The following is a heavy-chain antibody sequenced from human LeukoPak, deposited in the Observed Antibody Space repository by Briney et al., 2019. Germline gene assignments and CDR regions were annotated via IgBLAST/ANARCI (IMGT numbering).Heavy chain of an antibody. V-gene: IGHV1-8*01. CDR1: GCTFTSYD. Sequence: ASVKVSCKASGCTFTSYDINWVRQATGQGLEWMGWMNPNSGNTGYAQKFQGRVTMTRNTSISTAYMELSSLRSEDTAVYYCARGGQDIVVVVAATGWFDPWGQGTLVTVSS. CDR2: MNPNSGNT. CDR3: ARGGQDIVVVVAATGWFDP. J-gene: IGHJ5*02. D-gene: IGHD2-15*01.